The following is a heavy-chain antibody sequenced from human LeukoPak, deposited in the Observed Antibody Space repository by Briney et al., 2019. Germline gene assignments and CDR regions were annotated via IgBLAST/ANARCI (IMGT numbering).Heavy chain of an antibody. CDR1: GFSFSTYW. J-gene: IGHJ5*02. D-gene: IGHD3-22*01. CDR2: INKDGTEK. Sequence: GGSLRLSCEASGFSFSTYWMSWVRQAPGKGLEWVANINKDGTEKYYVDSVEGRFTISRDNAKNTLYLQMNSLRAEDTAVYYCARGGPYYYDSSGSWFDPWGQGTLVTVSS. V-gene: IGHV3-7*01. CDR3: ARGGPYYYDSSGSWFDP.